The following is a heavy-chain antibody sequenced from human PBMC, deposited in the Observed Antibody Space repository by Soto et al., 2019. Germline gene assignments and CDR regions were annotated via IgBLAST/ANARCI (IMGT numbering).Heavy chain of an antibody. D-gene: IGHD1-7*01. CDR1: GYTLTELS. Sequence: GAPVKVSCKVSGYTLTELSMHWVRQAPGKGLEWMGGFDPENGETIYAQKFQGRVTMTRDTSADTAYMELSSLRSEDTAVYYCARDSITGTTFEGNWFDPWGQGTLVTVSS. CDR3: ARDSITGTTFEGNWFDP. J-gene: IGHJ5*02. CDR2: FDPENGET. V-gene: IGHV1-24*01.